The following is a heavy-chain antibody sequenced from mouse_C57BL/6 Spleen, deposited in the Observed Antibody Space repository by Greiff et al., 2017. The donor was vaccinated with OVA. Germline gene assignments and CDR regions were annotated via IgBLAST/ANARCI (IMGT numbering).Heavy chain of an antibody. Sequence: QVQLKQSGAELVRPGTSVKMSCKASGYTFTNYWIGWAKQRPGHGLEWIGDIYPGGGYTNYNEKFKGKATLTADKSSSTAYMQFSSLTSEDSAIYYCARKGDYDGYPYFDYWGQGTTLTVSS. D-gene: IGHD2-3*01. V-gene: IGHV1-63*01. J-gene: IGHJ2*01. CDR3: ARKGDYDGYPYFDY. CDR1: GYTFTNYW. CDR2: IYPGGGYT.